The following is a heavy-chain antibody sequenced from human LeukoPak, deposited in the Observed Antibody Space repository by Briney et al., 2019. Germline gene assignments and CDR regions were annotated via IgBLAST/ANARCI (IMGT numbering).Heavy chain of an antibody. Sequence: KGLEWVGRIRSKADNYATAYAAPVQGRCTISRDDSKSTAYLQLNSLKTEDTAVYYCTQSNYWGQGALVTVSS. V-gene: IGHV3-73*01. J-gene: IGHJ4*02. CDR3: TQSNY. CDR2: IRSKADNYAT.